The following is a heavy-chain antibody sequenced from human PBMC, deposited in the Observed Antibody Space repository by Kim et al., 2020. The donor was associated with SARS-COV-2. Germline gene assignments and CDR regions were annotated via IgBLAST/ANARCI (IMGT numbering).Heavy chain of an antibody. Sequence: SETLSLTCTVSGGSISSYYWSWIRQPPGKGLEWIGYIYYSGSTNYNPSLKSRVTISVDTSKNQFSLKLSSVTAADTAVYYCARLVILGYYYYGMDVWGQGTTVTVSS. D-gene: IGHD2-15*01. CDR3: ARLVILGYYYYGMDV. CDR2: IYYSGST. V-gene: IGHV4-59*08. J-gene: IGHJ6*02. CDR1: GGSISSYY.